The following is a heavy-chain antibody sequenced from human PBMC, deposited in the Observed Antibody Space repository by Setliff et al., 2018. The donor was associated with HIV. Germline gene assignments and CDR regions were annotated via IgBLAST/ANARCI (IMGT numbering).Heavy chain of an antibody. CDR1: GYSFTKYE. V-gene: IGHV1-8*01. J-gene: IGHJ3*01. D-gene: IGHD3-9*01. CDR2: VSPSIGNS. CDR3: AREAPRYASGAFDF. Sequence: GASVKVSCKASGYSFTKYEINWVRQAPGQGLEWLGWVSPSIGNSDFAQKFKGRISLTTDTSIRTAYMELRGLKSDDTAVYFCAREAPRYASGAFDFWGQGTMVTVSS.